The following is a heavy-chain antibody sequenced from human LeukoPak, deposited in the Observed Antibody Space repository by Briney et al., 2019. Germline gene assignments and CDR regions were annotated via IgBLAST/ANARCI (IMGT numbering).Heavy chain of an antibody. CDR2: ISYDGSNK. D-gene: IGHD5-12*01. V-gene: IGHV3-30*04. CDR1: GFTFSSYA. J-gene: IGHJ4*02. CDR3: AKSGYDGDFDY. Sequence: GGSLRLSCAASGFTFSSYAMHWVRQAPGKGLEWVAVISYDGSNKYYADSVKGRFTISRDNSKNTLYLQMNSLRAEDTAVYYCAKSGYDGDFDYWGQGTLVTVSS.